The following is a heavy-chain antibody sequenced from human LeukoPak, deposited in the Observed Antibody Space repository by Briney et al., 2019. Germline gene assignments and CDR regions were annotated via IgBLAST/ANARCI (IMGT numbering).Heavy chain of an antibody. V-gene: IGHV4-39*01. J-gene: IGHJ4*02. Sequence: KPSETLSLTCRVSGGAINSGSHHWGWIRQPPEKGLEWIGCMYYSGFTYYKPSLKSRATISLDTSNNQFSLKLASVTAADSAVYYCARRAYGIDFGYWGQETVVTVSS. CDR2: MYYSGFT. CDR3: ARRAYGIDFGY. CDR1: GGAINSGSHH. D-gene: IGHD1-26*01.